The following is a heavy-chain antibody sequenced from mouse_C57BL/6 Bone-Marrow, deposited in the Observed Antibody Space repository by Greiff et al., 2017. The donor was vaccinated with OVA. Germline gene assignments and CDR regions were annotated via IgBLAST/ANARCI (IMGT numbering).Heavy chain of an antibody. CDR3: ARMGPPWFAY. Sequence: QVQLQQPGAELVMPGASVKLSCKASGYTFTSYWMHWVKQRPGQGLAWIGEIDPSDSYTNYNQKFKGKSTLTVDKSSSTAYMQLGSLTSEDSAVYYCARMGPPWFAYWGQGTLVTVSA. J-gene: IGHJ3*01. V-gene: IGHV1-69*01. CDR2: IDPSDSYT. CDR1: GYTFTSYW.